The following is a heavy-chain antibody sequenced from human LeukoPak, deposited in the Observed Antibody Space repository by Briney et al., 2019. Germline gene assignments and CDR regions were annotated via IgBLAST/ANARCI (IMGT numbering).Heavy chain of an antibody. CDR2: INPNSGGT. CDR3: AREAPSGITGTLFPDY. J-gene: IGHJ4*02. Sequence: ASVKVSCKASGYTFTGYYMHLVRQAPGQGLEWMGWINPNSGGTNYAQKFQGRVTMTRDTSISTAYMELSRLRSDDTAVYYCAREAPSGITGTLFPDYWGQGTLVTVSS. V-gene: IGHV1-2*02. D-gene: IGHD1-7*01. CDR1: GYTFTGYY.